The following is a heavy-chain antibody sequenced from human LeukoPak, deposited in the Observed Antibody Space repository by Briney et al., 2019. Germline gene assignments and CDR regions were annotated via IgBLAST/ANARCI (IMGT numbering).Heavy chain of an antibody. CDR3: AGDLAGPPQEAFDI. CDR1: GFSINNYW. Sequence: PGGSLRLSCAASGFSINNYWMNWVRQAPGKGLEWVASIKKEGSERYYVDSVKGRFTISRDNTKNSLYLQMNTLRAEDTAVYYCAGDLAGPPQEAFDIWGQGTMVTVSS. CDR2: IKKEGSER. V-gene: IGHV3-7*01. J-gene: IGHJ3*02.